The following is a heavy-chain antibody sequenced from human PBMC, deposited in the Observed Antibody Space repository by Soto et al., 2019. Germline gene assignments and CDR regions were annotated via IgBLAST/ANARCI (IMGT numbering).Heavy chain of an antibody. CDR2: IYYSEST. J-gene: IGHJ6*02. D-gene: IGHD6-19*01. V-gene: IGHV4-59*01. CDR1: GGSISSYY. Sequence: SETLSLTCTVSGGSISSYYWSWIRQSPGKGLEWIGSIYYSESTNYNPSLKSRVTISVDTSKNQFSLKLSSVTAADTAVYYCARGIEGWYQGRYYYGMDVWGQGTTVTVSS. CDR3: ARGIEGWYQGRYYYGMDV.